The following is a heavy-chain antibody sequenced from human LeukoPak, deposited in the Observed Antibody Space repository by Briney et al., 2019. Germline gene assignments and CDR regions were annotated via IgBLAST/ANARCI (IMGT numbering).Heavy chain of an antibody. CDR1: GFTFSSYA. V-gene: IGHV3-7*01. J-gene: IGHJ3*01. CDR3: ARQAVARPFDL. CDR2: IKQDGSEK. Sequence: GGSLRLSCAASGFTFSSYAMSWVRQAPGKGLEWVANIKQDGSEKYYADSVKGRFTISRDNAKNSLYLQMNSLRAEDTAVYYCARQAVARPFDLWGQGTMVTVSS.